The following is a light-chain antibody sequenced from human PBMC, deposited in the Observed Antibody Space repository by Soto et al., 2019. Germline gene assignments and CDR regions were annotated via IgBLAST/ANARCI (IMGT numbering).Light chain of an antibody. CDR1: QGIHNF. CDR2: GAS. Sequence: DIQMTQSPSSLSAFVGDSVTMSCRASQGIHNFLAWYQHKPGKAPKLLIFGASTLHSGVPSRFSGSGSGTDFTLTISNLQPEYVATYYCQKYDMDPPATFGQGTKVEI. CDR3: QKYDMDPPAT. J-gene: IGKJ1*01. V-gene: IGKV1-27*01.